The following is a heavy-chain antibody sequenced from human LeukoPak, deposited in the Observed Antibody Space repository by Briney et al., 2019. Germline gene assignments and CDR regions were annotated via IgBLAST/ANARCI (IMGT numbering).Heavy chain of an antibody. V-gene: IGHV4-39*01. J-gene: IGHJ6*03. CDR1: GGSISSSSYY. Sequence: SETLSLTCTVSGGSISSSSYYWGWIRQPPGKGLEWIGSIYYSGSTYYNPSLKSRVTISVDTSKNQFSLKLSSVTAADTAVCYCARHIATYSSGWYPYYYYYMDVWGKGTTVTVSS. CDR2: IYYSGST. CDR3: ARHIATYSSGWYPYYYYYMDV. D-gene: IGHD6-19*01.